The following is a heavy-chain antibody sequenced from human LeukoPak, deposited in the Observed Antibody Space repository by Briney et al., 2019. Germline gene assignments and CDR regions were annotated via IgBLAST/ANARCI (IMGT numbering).Heavy chain of an antibody. Sequence: GSSLRLSCAASGFTFSSYGMHWVRQAPGPGLESVAVIWYDGSNKYYVDSVKGRFTISRDNSKNTLYLQMNSLRAEDTAVYYCARGGANIGVVPAAINFDYWGQGTLVTVSS. D-gene: IGHD2-2*02. J-gene: IGHJ4*02. CDR1: GFTFSSYG. CDR3: ARGGANIGVVPAAINFDY. V-gene: IGHV3-33*01. CDR2: IWYDGSNK.